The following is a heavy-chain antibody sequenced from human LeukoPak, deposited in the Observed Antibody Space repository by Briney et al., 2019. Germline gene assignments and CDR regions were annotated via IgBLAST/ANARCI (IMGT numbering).Heavy chain of an antibody. CDR3: AREVGWFDS. CDR2: ISDNSGSI. J-gene: IGHJ5*01. V-gene: IGHV3-23*01. Sequence: PGGSLRLSCAASGFTFSTYALNWVRQAPGKGLEWVSVISDNSGSIYYADSVKGRFTISRDNSKNTLYLQMNSLRAEDTAIYYCAREVGWFDSWGQGTLVTVSS. D-gene: IGHD1-26*01. CDR1: GFTFSTYA.